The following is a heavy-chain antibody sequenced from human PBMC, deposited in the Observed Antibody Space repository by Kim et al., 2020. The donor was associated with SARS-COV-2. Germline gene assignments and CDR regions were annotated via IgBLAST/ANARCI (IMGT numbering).Heavy chain of an antibody. V-gene: IGHV1-3*01. CDR3: LGGFYFDY. CDR2: GNVNT. Sequence: GNVNTIYSQKFQGRVTFTTDTSANTAYMELSFLRSEDSAVYYCLGGFYFDYWGQGTLVTVSS. D-gene: IGHD3-16*01. J-gene: IGHJ4*02.